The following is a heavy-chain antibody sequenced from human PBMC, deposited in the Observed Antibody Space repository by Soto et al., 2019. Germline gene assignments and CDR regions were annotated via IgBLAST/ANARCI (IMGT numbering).Heavy chain of an antibody. V-gene: IGHV1-24*01. CDR1: GYTLTELS. D-gene: IGHD2-21*02. CDR3: ARAPGLSKNVVVTAMFDYYGMDV. Sequence: GASVKVSCKVSGYTLTELSMHWVRQAPGKGLEWMGGFDPKDGETSYAQKFQGRVTMTEDTSTSTAYMELSSLRSEDTAVYYCARAPGLSKNVVVTAMFDYYGMDVWGQGTTVTVSS. J-gene: IGHJ6*02. CDR2: FDPKDGET.